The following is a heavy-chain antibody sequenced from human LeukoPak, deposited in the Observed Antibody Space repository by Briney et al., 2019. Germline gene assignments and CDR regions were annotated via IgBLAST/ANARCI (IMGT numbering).Heavy chain of an antibody. J-gene: IGHJ6*03. V-gene: IGHV1-2*02. Sequence: ASVKVSCKASGYTFTGYYTHWVRQAPGQGLEWMGWINPNSGGTNYAQKFQGRVTMTRDTSISTAYMELSKLRSDDTAVYYCAKRNWNPVHYYMDVWDKGTTVTVSS. CDR1: GYTFTGYY. CDR3: AKRNWNPVHYYMDV. CDR2: INPNSGGT. D-gene: IGHD1-1*01.